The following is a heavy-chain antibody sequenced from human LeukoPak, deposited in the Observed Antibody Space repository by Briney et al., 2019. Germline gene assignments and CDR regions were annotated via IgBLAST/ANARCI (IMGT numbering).Heavy chain of an antibody. J-gene: IGHJ4*02. CDR2: INHSGST. CDR1: GGSFSGYY. CDR3: ARGGIRYRYAY. Sequence: PSETLSLTCAVYGGSFSGYYWSWIRQPPGKGLEWIGEINHSGSTNYNPSLQSRVTISVDTSKNQFSLTLSSVTAPDTAVYHCARGGIRYRYAYWGQGTLVTVSS. D-gene: IGHD3-9*01. V-gene: IGHV4-34*01.